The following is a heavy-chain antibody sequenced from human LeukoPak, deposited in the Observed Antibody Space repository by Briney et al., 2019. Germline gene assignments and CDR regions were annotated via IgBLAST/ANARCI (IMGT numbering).Heavy chain of an antibody. Sequence: ASVKVSCKASGGTFSSYAISWVRQAPGQGLEWMGRIIPILGIANYAQKFQGRVTITADKSTSTAYMELSSLRSEDTAVYYCARDPPYYYDSSGFDYWGQGTLVTVSS. D-gene: IGHD3-22*01. CDR2: IIPILGIA. V-gene: IGHV1-69*04. J-gene: IGHJ4*02. CDR3: ARDPPYYYDSSGFDY. CDR1: GGTFSSYA.